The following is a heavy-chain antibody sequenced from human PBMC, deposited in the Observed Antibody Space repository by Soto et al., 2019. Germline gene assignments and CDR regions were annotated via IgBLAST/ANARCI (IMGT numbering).Heavy chain of an antibody. CDR3: ARDDGDEFDY. J-gene: IGHJ4*02. CDR1: GGSISSYY. CDR2: IYYSGST. D-gene: IGHD4-17*01. Sequence: QVQLQESGPGLVKPSETLSLTCTVSGGSISSYYWSWIRQPPGKGLEWIGYIYYSGSTNYNPSLKSRVTISVDTSKNQFSLKLSSVTAADTAVYYCARDDGDEFDYWGQGTLVTVSS. V-gene: IGHV4-59*12.